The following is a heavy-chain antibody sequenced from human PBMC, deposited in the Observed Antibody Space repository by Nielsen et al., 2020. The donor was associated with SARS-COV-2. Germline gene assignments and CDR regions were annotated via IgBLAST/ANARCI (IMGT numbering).Heavy chain of an antibody. CDR3: ARDGTGYYYSGIYYYGMDV. CDR2: MNPNSGNT. Sequence: ASVKVSCKASGYTFTSYDINWVRQATGQGLEWMGWMNPNSGNTGYAQKFQGRVTMTRNTSISTAYMELSSLRSEDTAVYYCARDGTGYYYSGIYYYGMDVWGQGTTVTVSS. D-gene: IGHD3/OR15-3a*01. V-gene: IGHV1-8*01. CDR1: GYTFTSYD. J-gene: IGHJ6*02.